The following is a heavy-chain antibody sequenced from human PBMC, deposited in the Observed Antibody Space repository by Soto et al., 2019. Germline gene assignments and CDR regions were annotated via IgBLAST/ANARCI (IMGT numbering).Heavy chain of an antibody. CDR1: GYSFTSYW. D-gene: IGHD3-9*01. CDR3: ARHNSPHFDWLDWFDP. V-gene: IGHV5-51*01. J-gene: IGHJ5*02. Sequence: PGESLKISCKGSGYSFTSYWIGWVRQMPGKGLEWMGIIYPGDSDTRYSPSFQGQVTISADKSISTAYLQWSSLKASDTAMYYCARHNSPHFDWLDWFDPWGQGTLVTVSS. CDR2: IYPGDSDT.